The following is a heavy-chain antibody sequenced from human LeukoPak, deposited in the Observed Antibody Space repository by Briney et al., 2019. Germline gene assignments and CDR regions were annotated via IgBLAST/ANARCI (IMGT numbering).Heavy chain of an antibody. Sequence: GASVKVSCKASGYTFIGYYMHWVRQAPGQGLEWMGWINPDSGGTRYAQKFQGRVTMTRDTSISTAYMELRRLRSDDTAVYYCAREAYCGGDCRSPFLNYWGQGTLVTVSS. CDR3: AREAYCGGDCRSPFLNY. V-gene: IGHV1-2*02. CDR2: INPDSGGT. J-gene: IGHJ4*02. CDR1: GYTFIGYY. D-gene: IGHD2-21*02.